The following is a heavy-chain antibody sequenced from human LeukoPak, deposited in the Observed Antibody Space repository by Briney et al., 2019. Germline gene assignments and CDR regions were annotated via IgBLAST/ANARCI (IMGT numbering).Heavy chain of an antibody. CDR1: GFTFSNYV. CDR3: SKEGSGSYYYMDV. CDR2: ISGSGGNT. J-gene: IGHJ6*03. Sequence: PGGSLRLSCAASGFTFSNYVMSWVRQAPGKGLEWVSSISGSGGNTYYADSVKGRFTISRDNSKNTLYLQMNSLRADDTAVYYCSKEGSGSYYYMDVWGKGTTVTVSS. V-gene: IGHV3-23*01. D-gene: IGHD1-26*01.